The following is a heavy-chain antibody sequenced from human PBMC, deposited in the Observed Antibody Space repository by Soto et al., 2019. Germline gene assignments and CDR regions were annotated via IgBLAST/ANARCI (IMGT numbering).Heavy chain of an antibody. V-gene: IGHV4-30-2*01. CDR3: ARVNSYSSSSYYSYVMDV. D-gene: IGHD6-6*01. Sequence: SETLSLTCAVSGGSISSGGYSWSWVRQPPGKGLEWIGYIYHSGSTYYNPSLKSRVTMSVDTSKNQFSLKLSSVTAADTAVYYCARVNSYSSSSYYSYVMDVWGQGTTLTVSS. J-gene: IGHJ6*02. CDR1: GGSISSGGYS. CDR2: IYHSGST.